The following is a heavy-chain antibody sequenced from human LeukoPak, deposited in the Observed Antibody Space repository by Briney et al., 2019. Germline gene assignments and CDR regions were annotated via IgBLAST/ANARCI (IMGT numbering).Heavy chain of an antibody. Sequence: ASVKVSCKASGYTFTGYYMHWVRQAPGQGLEWMGWISAYNGNTNYAQKLQGRVTMTTDTSTSTAYMELRSLRSDDTAVYYCARVGAEPKIWGQGTLVAVSS. J-gene: IGHJ4*02. CDR3: ARVGAEPKI. V-gene: IGHV1-18*04. D-gene: IGHD6-13*01. CDR2: ISAYNGNT. CDR1: GYTFTGYY.